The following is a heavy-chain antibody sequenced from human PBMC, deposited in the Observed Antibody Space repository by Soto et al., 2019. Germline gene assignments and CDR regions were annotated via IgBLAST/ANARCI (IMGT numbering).Heavy chain of an antibody. D-gene: IGHD4-4*01. Sequence: ESGGGLVKPGGSLRLSCAASGFTFSSYSMNWVRQAPGKGLEWVSSISSSSSYIYYADSVKGRFTISRDNAKNSLYLQMNSLRAEDTAVYYCARGLTTLNWFDPWGQGTLVTVSS. V-gene: IGHV3-21*01. CDR2: ISSSSSYI. CDR3: ARGLTTLNWFDP. J-gene: IGHJ5*02. CDR1: GFTFSSYS.